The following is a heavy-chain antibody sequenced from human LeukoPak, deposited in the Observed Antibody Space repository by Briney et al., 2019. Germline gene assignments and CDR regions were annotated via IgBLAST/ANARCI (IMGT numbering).Heavy chain of an antibody. CDR3: AGGPPPYCSGDSCYSLLYFPH. J-gene: IGHJ1*01. V-gene: IGHV1-8*01. D-gene: IGHD2-15*01. CDR1: GYTFSSYD. CDR2: MNPNSCNT. Sequence: GASVKVPCKCCGYTFSSYDINLVGQATGRGLEWMGWMNPNSCNTGCAQKFQGRVTMTRDTSISTAYMELSTLRSEDTAVYYCAGGPPPYCSGDSCYSLLYFPHWGQGALVTVSS.